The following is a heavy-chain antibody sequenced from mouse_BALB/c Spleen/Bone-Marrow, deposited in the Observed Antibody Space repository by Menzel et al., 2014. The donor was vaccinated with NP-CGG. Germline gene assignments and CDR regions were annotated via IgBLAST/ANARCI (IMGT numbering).Heavy chain of an antibody. Sequence: VQLQQSGPELVKPGASVKISCKASGYVFSTSWMNWVKQRPGQGLEWIGRIYPGDGDANYNGNFKGKATLTADKSSSTACMQLNSLTSVDSAVYFCVRGAHPWGQGTLVTVSA. V-gene: IGHV1-82*01. CDR2: IYPGDGDA. J-gene: IGHJ3*01. CDR3: VRGAHP. CDR1: GYVFSTSW.